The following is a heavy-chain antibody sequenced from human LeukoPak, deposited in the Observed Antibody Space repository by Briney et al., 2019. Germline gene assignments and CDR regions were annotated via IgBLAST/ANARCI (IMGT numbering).Heavy chain of an antibody. D-gene: IGHD6-19*01. CDR1: GFTSGDYV. J-gene: IGHJ4*02. CDR3: TSPRGNSGWYDY. V-gene: IGHV3-49*04. Sequence: PGGSLRLSCTVSGFTSGDYVMNWVRQAPGKGLEWVGFIRSKAYGGTTEYAASVKGRFTISRDDSKSIAYLQINSLKTEDTAVYYCTSPRGNSGWYDYWGQGTLVTVSS. CDR2: IRSKAYGGTT.